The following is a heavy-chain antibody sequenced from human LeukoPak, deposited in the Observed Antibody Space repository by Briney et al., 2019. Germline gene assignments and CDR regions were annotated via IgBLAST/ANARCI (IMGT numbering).Heavy chain of an antibody. CDR3: ARDRVPLGGSCYLF. Sequence: ASVKVSYKASGYTFSASLLHWVRQAPGQPLEWMGWINPNSGGTKCAQKFQGRVTLTTDTSIGTAYMDLSRLTSDDTAVYYCARDRVPLGGSCYLFWGQGTLVTVSS. J-gene: IGHJ4*02. D-gene: IGHD2-15*01. V-gene: IGHV1-2*02. CDR2: INPNSGGT. CDR1: GYTFSASL.